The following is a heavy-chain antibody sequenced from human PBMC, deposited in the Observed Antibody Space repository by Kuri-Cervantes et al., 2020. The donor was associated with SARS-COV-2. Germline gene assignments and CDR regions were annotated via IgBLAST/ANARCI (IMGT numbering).Heavy chain of an antibody. Sequence: GSLRLSCTASGGSISSCYWSWIRQPPGKGLEWNGYISYSGNTNYNPSLKSRVTISVDTSKNQFSLRLSSVTAADTAVYYCARETGTYCSDNICYGYYYYGMDVWGQGTTVTVSS. CDR3: ARETGTYCSDNICYGYYYYGMDV. J-gene: IGHJ6*02. CDR1: GGSISSCY. CDR2: ISYSGNT. D-gene: IGHD2-2*01. V-gene: IGHV4-59*01.